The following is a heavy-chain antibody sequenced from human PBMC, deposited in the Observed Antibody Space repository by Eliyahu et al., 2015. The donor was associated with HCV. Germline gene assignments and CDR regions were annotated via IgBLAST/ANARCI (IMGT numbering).Heavy chain of an antibody. Sequence: HVQLVESGGGVVQPGRSLRLSCAASGFIFXSXAMHWVRQAPGKGLEWVALISYDGSKKYYADSVKGRFTISRDNSKNTVYLQMNSLRAEDTAVYYCARVALEYIVAPIDYWGQGTLVTVSS. J-gene: IGHJ4*02. CDR1: GFIFXSXA. V-gene: IGHV3-30*04. CDR3: ARVALEYIVAPIDY. D-gene: IGHD5-12*01. CDR2: ISYDGSKK.